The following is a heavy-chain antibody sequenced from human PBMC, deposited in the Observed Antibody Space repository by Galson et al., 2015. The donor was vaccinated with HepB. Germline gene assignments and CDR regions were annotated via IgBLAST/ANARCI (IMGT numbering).Heavy chain of an antibody. CDR1: GFTFSTYG. CDR3: AKENFVATIYGGFDY. Sequence: SLRLSCAASGFTFSTYGMHWVRQAPGKGLEWVAVLAPDGNNKLYADSVKGRFTISRDNSKNTLYLQMNSLRAEDTAVYYCAKENFVATIYGGFDYWGQGTLVTVSS. CDR2: LAPDGNNK. V-gene: IGHV3-30*18. J-gene: IGHJ4*02. D-gene: IGHD5-12*01.